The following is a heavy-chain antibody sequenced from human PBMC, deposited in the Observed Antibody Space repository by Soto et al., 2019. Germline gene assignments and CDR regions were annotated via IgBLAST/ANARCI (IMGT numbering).Heavy chain of an antibody. CDR3: ARDDIPGRAVAIYGMDV. D-gene: IGHD6-19*01. Sequence: QVQLVESGGGVVQPGRSLRLSCAASRFTFSNYGMHWVRQAPGKGLVWVAVIWYDGSNKYYADSVKGRFTISRDNSKNPLYLQMNSLRAEDTAVYYCARDDIPGRAVAIYGMDVWGQGTTVTVSS. CDR1: RFTFSNYG. CDR2: IWYDGSNK. J-gene: IGHJ6*02. V-gene: IGHV3-33*01.